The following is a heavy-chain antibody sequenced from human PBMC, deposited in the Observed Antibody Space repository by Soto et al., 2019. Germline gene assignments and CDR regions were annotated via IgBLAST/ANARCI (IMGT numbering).Heavy chain of an antibody. CDR3: ASRAAAAAPYDYYMDV. D-gene: IGHD6-13*01. CDR2: MNPNSGNT. J-gene: IGHJ6*03. V-gene: IGHV1-8*02. CDR1: GYTFTSYG. Sequence: ASVKVSCKASGYTFTSYGISWVRQAPGQGLEWMGWMNPNSGNTGYAQKFQGRVTMTRNTSISTAYMELSSLRSEDTAVYYCASRAAAAAPYDYYMDVWGKGTTVTVSS.